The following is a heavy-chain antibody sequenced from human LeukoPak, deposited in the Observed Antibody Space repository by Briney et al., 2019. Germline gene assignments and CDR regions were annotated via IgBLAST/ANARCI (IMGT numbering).Heavy chain of an antibody. V-gene: IGHV3-7*04. CDR3: ARVYQLSPFN. D-gene: IGHD2-2*01. CDR2: IKQDGSEK. Sequence: GGSLRLSCAASVFTFSTYWMSWVRQAPGKGLEWVANIKQDGSEKYYVDSVKGRFTISRDNAKNSLYLQMSSLRAEDTAVYDCARVYQLSPFNWGQGTLVTVSS. CDR1: VFTFSTYW. J-gene: IGHJ4*02.